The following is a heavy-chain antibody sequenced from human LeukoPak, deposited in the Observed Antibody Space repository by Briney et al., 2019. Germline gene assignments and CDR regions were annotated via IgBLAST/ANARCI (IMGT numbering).Heavy chain of an antibody. Sequence: SQTLSLTCTVSGGSISSGGYYGSWIRQHPGKGLEWIGYIYYSGSTYYNPSLKSRVTISVDTSKNQFSLKLSSVTAADTAVYYCARYSKWELLRAVYYYYGMDVWGQGTTVTVSS. V-gene: IGHV4-31*03. J-gene: IGHJ6*02. CDR1: GGSISSGGYY. CDR2: IYYSGST. D-gene: IGHD1-26*01. CDR3: ARYSKWELLRAVYYYYGMDV.